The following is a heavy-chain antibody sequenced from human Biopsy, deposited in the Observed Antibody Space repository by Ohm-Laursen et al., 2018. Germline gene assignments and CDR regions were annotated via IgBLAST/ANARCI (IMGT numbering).Heavy chain of an antibody. CDR3: ARGRGWGNTYFRSFDY. CDR1: GGSLSGYF. J-gene: IGHJ4*02. Sequence: PSQTLSLTCTVSGGSLSGYFWSWIRQPPGKGLEWIGHNQNSGSTNYNPSLKSRVTISADTSKNQFSLKLSSVTAADTAMYYCARGRGWGNTYFRSFDYWGQGTLVTVSS. D-gene: IGHD3-9*01. V-gene: IGHV4-59*01. CDR2: NQNSGST.